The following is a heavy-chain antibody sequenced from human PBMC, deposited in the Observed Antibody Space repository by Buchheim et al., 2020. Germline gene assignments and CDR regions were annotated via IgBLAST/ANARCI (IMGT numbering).Heavy chain of an antibody. J-gene: IGHJ6*02. D-gene: IGHD5-12*01. CDR3: ARVGYSGYGGNYYYYGMDV. CDR1: GGSISSGSYY. CDR2: IYTSGST. Sequence: QVQLQESGPGLVKPSQTLSLTCTVSGGSISSGSYYWSWIRQPAGKGLEWIGRIYTSGSTNYNPSLKSRVTISVDTFKNQFSLKLSSVTAADTAVYYCARVGYSGYGGNYYYYGMDVWGQGTT. V-gene: IGHV4-61*02.